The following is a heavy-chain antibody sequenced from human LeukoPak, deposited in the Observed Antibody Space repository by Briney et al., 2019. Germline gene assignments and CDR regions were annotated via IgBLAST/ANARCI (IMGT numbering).Heavy chain of an antibody. CDR1: GFTFSSYG. V-gene: IGHV3-33*01. Sequence: GGSLRLSCAASGFTFSSYGMHWVRQAPGKGLEWVAFIWYDGSNKYYADSVKGRFTISRDNSKNTLYLQMNSLRAEDTAVYYCARNIGYCSGGSCYLEAYYGMDVWGQGTTVTVSS. J-gene: IGHJ6*02. CDR3: ARNIGYCSGGSCYLEAYYGMDV. D-gene: IGHD2-15*01. CDR2: IWYDGSNK.